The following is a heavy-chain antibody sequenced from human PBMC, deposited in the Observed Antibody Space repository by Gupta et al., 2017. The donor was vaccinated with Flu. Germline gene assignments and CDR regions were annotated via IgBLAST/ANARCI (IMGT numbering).Heavy chain of an antibody. CDR3: ARGRFTAMVRGVIIDHNWFDP. D-gene: IGHD3-10*01. J-gene: IGHJ5*02. V-gene: IGHV4-4*07. Sequence: QVQLQESGPGLVKPSETLSLTCTVSGGSISSYYWSWIRQPAGKGLEWIGRIYTSGSTNYNPSLKSRVTMSVDTSKNQFSLKLSSVTAADTAVYYCARGRFTAMVRGVIIDHNWFDPWGQGTLVTVSS. CDR1: GGSISSYY. CDR2: IYTSGST.